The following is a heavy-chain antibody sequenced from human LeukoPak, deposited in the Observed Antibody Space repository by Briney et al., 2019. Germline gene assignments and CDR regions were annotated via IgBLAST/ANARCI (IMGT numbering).Heavy chain of an antibody. CDR1: GFTFSSYS. J-gene: IGHJ4*02. V-gene: IGHV3-48*01. CDR2: ISSSSSTI. CDR3: ARDRLHLDFVVVPAAIPTRFLDY. Sequence: PGGSLRLSCAASGFTFSSYSMNWVRQAPGKGLEWVSYISSSSSTIYYADSVKGRFTISRDNAKNSLYLQMNSLRAEDTAVYYCARDRLHLDFVVVPAAIPTRFLDYWGQGTLVTVSS. D-gene: IGHD2-2*02.